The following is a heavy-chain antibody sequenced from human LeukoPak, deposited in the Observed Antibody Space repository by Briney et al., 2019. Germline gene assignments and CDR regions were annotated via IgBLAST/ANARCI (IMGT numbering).Heavy chain of an antibody. D-gene: IGHD5-12*01. CDR3: ARDFIVAGFNWFDP. J-gene: IGHJ5*02. Sequence: GGSLRLSCAASGFTFSSYSMNWVRQAPGKGLEWVSSISSSSSYIYYADSVRGRFTISRDNSKNTLYLQMNSLRAEDTAVYYCARDFIVAGFNWFDPWGQGTLVTVSS. CDR1: GFTFSSYS. CDR2: ISSSSSYI. V-gene: IGHV3-21*01.